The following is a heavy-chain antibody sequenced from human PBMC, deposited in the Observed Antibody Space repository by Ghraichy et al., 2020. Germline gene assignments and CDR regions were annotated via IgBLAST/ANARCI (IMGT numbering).Heavy chain of an antibody. V-gene: IGHV4-4*09. Sequence: GSLSLTCTVSGGSISSYYWSWIRQPPGKGLEWIGYIYTSGSTNYNPSLKSRVTISVDTSKNQFSLKLSSVTAADTAVYYCARSRTYYDFWSGYYPYYYYGMDVWGQGTTVTVSS. D-gene: IGHD3-3*01. J-gene: IGHJ6*02. CDR1: GGSISSYY. CDR2: IYTSGST. CDR3: ARSRTYYDFWSGYYPYYYYGMDV.